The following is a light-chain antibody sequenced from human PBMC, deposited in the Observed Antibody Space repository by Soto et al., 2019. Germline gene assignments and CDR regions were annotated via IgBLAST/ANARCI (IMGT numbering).Light chain of an antibody. J-gene: IGKJ1*01. V-gene: IGKV1-5*01. CDR1: QSVSGW. CDR2: DAS. Sequence: DVQMTQSPSTLSASVGDTVTLTFRASQSVSGWLAWYQQKPGKAPKLLIYDASSLESGVPSRFSGSGSGTDFTLTISSLQPEDFATYYCQQSYSTPWTFGQGTKVDIK. CDR3: QQSYSTPWT.